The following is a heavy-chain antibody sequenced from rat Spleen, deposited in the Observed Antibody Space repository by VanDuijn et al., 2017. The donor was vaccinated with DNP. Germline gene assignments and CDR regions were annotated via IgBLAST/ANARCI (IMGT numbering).Heavy chain of an antibody. CDR2: INTDGGST. Sequence: EVQLIESGGGLVQPGKSLKLSCVASGFTFNGYWMFWIRQAPGKGLEWVASINTDGGSTYSPDSVKGRFTISRDNAENTVYLQMNSLRSEDTATYYCGGFAYWGQGTLVTVSS. J-gene: IGHJ3*01. V-gene: IGHV5-58*01. CDR1: GFTFNGYW. D-gene: IGHD4-3*01. CDR3: GGFAY.